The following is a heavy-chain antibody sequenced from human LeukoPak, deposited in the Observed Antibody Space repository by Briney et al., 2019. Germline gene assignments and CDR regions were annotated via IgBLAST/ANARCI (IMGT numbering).Heavy chain of an antibody. V-gene: IGHV3-53*04. CDR1: GFTVSSNY. J-gene: IGHJ3*02. D-gene: IGHD3-16*01. Sequence: GSLRLSCAASGFTVSSNYMSWVRQAPGKGLEWVSIIYSGGSTYYADSVKGRFTISKHNSKNTLYLQMNSLRAEDTAVYYCAREVGGSAFDIWGQGTMVTVSS. CDR3: AREVGGSAFDI. CDR2: IYSGGST.